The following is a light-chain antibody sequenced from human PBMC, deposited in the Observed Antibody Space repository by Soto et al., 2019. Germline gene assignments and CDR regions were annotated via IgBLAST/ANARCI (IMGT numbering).Light chain of an antibody. Sequence: EIVLTQSPGTLSVSPGDRVTLSCRPSQSISSSLASYQHKPGPAPRLLIHGASTRATGVPARISGSGSGTEFTLTISSLQSEDFAVYYCQQFRNWPWTFGQGTKVDIK. CDR3: QQFRNWPWT. J-gene: IGKJ1*01. V-gene: IGKV3D-15*01. CDR2: GAS. CDR1: QSISSS.